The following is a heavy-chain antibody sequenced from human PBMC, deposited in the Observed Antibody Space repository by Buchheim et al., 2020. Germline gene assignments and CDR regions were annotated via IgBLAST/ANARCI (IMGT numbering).Heavy chain of an antibody. CDR2: ISSSSTTI. Sequence: EVQLVESGGGLVQPGGSLRLSCAASGFTFSSYSMNWVRQAPGKGLEWVSYISSSSTTIYYADSVKGRFTISRDNAKNSLSLQMNSLRDEDTAVYYCASYTAMATYYFDYWGQGTL. CDR1: GFTFSSYS. CDR3: ASYTAMATYYFDY. J-gene: IGHJ4*02. D-gene: IGHD5-18*01. V-gene: IGHV3-48*02.